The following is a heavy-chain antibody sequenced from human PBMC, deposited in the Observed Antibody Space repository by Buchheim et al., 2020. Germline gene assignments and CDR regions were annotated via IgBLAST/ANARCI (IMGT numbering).Heavy chain of an antibody. D-gene: IGHD3-22*01. Sequence: EVQLVESGGGLVQPGGSLRLSCAASGFTFSSYWMSWVRQAPGKGLEWVANIKQDGSEKYYVDSVKGRFTISRDNAKNSLYLQMNSLRAEDTAVYYCARGTYYYDSSGYYPDFFDYWGQGTL. CDR2: IKQDGSEK. V-gene: IGHV3-7*01. J-gene: IGHJ4*02. CDR1: GFTFSSYW. CDR3: ARGTYYYDSSGYYPDFFDY.